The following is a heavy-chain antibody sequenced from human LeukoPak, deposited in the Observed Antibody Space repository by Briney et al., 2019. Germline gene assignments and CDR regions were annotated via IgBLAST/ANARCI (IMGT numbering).Heavy chain of an antibody. D-gene: IGHD2-21*01. CDR1: GGSISSYY. CDR2: IYYSGST. V-gene: IGHV4-59*01. CDR3: ARLALNCGGDCYRDY. J-gene: IGHJ4*02. Sequence: PSETLSLTCTVSGGSISSYYWSWIRQPPGKGLEWIGYIYYSGSTNYNPSLKSRVTISVDTSKNQFSLKLSSVTAADTAVYYCARLALNCGGDCYRDYWGQGTLVTVSS.